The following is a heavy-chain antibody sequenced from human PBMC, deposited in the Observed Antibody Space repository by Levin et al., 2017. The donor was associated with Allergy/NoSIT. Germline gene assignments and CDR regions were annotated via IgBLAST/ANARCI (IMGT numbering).Heavy chain of an antibody. CDR1: GYTFTSYD. D-gene: IGHD4-17*01. J-gene: IGHJ4*02. CDR2: MNPNSGNT. Sequence: GESLKISCKASGYTFTSYDINWVRQATGQGLEWMGWMNPNSGNTGYAQKFQGRVTMTRNTSISTAYMELSSLRSEDTAVYYCARGLSTVATALYWGQGTLVTVSS. CDR3: ARGLSTVATALY. V-gene: IGHV1-8*01.